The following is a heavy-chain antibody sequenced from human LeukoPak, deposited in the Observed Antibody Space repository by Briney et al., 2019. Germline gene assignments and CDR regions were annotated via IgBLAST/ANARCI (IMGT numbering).Heavy chain of an antibody. J-gene: IGHJ4*02. CDR1: GFSFRSYA. V-gene: IGHV3-23*01. CDR3: AKGDRDCGGGCQWRGYFDC. Sequence: GGSLRLSCVASGFSFRSYAMNWVRQAPEKGLEWVSSISDNSGSTYYADSVKGRFTISRDNSKNTMYLEMSSLRAEDAAVYYCAKGDRDCGGGCQWRGYFDCWGQGVQVTV. CDR2: ISDNSGST. D-gene: IGHD2-21*02.